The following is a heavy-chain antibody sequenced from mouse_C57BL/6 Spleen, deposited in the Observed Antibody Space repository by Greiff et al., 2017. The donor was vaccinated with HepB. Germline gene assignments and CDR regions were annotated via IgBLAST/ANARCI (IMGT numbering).Heavy chain of an antibody. CDR2: INPSTGGT. J-gene: IGHJ2*01. Sequence: VQLKESGPELVKPGASVKISCKASGYSFTGYYMNWVKQSPEKSLEWIGEINPSTGGTTYNQKFKAKATLTVDKSSSTAYMQLKSLTSEDSAVYYCARLYYGYDVYFDYWGQGTTLTVSS. CDR1: GYSFTGYY. CDR3: ARLYYGYDVYFDY. V-gene: IGHV1-42*01. D-gene: IGHD2-2*01.